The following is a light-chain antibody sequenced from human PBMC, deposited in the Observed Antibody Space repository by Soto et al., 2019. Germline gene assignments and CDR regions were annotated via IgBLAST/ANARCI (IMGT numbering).Light chain of an antibody. CDR1: SSDVGAYNY. Sequence: QSALTQPASVSGSPGQSITISCTGTSSDVGAYNYVSWYQQYPGKAPKLMIYEVSNRPSGVSNRFSGSKSGNTASLTISGLQAEDEADYYCCSYAGSYSLFGGGTKLTVL. CDR2: EVS. V-gene: IGLV2-14*01. J-gene: IGLJ2*01. CDR3: CSYAGSYSL.